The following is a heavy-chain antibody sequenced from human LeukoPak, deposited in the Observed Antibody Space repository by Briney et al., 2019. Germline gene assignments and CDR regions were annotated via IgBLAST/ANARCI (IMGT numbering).Heavy chain of an antibody. D-gene: IGHD3-22*01. CDR3: ASQSRNNYDSSGYTLDY. CDR1: GYSISSGYY. J-gene: IGHJ4*02. CDR2: IYHSGST. Sequence: PSETLSLTCTVSGYSISSGYYWGWIRQPPGKGLECIGSIYHSGSTYYNPSLKSRVTISVDTSKNQFSLKLSSVTAADTAVYYCASQSRNNYDSSGYTLDYWGQGTLVTVSS. V-gene: IGHV4-38-2*02.